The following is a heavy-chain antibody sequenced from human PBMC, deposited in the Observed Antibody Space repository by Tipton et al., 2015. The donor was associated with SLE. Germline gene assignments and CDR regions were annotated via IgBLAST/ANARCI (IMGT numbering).Heavy chain of an antibody. Sequence: TLSLTCAVYGGSFSGYYWSWIRQPPGKGLEWIGEINHSGSTNYNPSLKSRVTISVDTSKNQFSLKLSSVTAADTAVYYCAAAAGPYFDYWGQGTLVTVSS. CDR1: GGSFSGYY. V-gene: IGHV4-34*01. CDR2: INHSGST. CDR3: AAAAGPYFDY. J-gene: IGHJ4*02. D-gene: IGHD6-13*01.